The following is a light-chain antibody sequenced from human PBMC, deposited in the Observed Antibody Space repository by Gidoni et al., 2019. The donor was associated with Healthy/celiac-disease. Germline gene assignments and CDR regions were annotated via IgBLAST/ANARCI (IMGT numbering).Light chain of an antibody. CDR3: SSYTSSSTV. J-gene: IGLJ2*01. V-gene: IGLV2-14*01. CDR2: EVS. CDR1: SSDVGGYNY. Sequence: QSALTQPASVSGSTGQSITISCTGTSSDVGGYNYVSWYQQHPGKAPKLMISEVSNRPSGVSNRFSGSTSGNTASLTLSGLQAEDEADYYCSSYTSSSTVFGGGTKLTVL.